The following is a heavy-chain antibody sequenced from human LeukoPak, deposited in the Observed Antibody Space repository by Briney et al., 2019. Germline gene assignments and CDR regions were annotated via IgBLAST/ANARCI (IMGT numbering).Heavy chain of an antibody. D-gene: IGHD3-22*01. Sequence: PSETLSLTCAVYGGSFSGYYWSWIRQPPGKGLEWIGEINHSGSTNYNPSLKSRVTISVDTSKNQFSLKLSSVTAADTAVYYCARLLKSSGYYYVMGRGYFDYWGQGTLVTVSS. CDR2: INHSGST. CDR1: GGSFSGYY. V-gene: IGHV4-34*01. CDR3: ARLLKSSGYYYVMGRGYFDY. J-gene: IGHJ4*02.